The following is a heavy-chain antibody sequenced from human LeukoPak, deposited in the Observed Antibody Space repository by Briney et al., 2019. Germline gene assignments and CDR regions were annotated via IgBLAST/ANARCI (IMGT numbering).Heavy chain of an antibody. Sequence: SETLSLTCAVYGGSFSGYYWSWIRQPPGKGLEWIGEISHSGSTNCNPSLKSRVTISVDTSKNQFSLKLSSVTAADTAVYYCASSGYAPKLAFDIWGQGTMVTVSS. J-gene: IGHJ3*02. V-gene: IGHV4-34*01. D-gene: IGHD5-12*01. CDR2: ISHSGST. CDR3: ASSGYAPKLAFDI. CDR1: GGSFSGYY.